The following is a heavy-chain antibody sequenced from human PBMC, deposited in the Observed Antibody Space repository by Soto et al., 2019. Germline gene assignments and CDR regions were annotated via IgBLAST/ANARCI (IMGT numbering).Heavy chain of an antibody. CDR1: GFTFSSYS. D-gene: IGHD4-17*01. V-gene: IGHV3-21*01. CDR2: ISTSSSYI. J-gene: IGHJ3*02. CDR3: TSDVAPTLTTEFDI. Sequence: GGSLRLSCAASGFTFSSYSMNWVRQAPGQGLEWVSSISTSSSYIYYADSVKGRFTISIDNAKNSLYLQMNSLRVEDTAVYYCTSDVAPTLTTEFDIWGQGTMVTVSS.